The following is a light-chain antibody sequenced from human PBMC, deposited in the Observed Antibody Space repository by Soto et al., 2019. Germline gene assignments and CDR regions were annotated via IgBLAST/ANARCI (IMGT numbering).Light chain of an antibody. CDR3: CSYAGSSTFYV. Sequence: QSALTQPASVSGSPGQSITISCTGTSSDVGSYNLISWYQQYPDKAPKLMIYEVSKRPSGVSNRSSGSKSGNTASLTISGLQAEDEADYYCCSYAGSSTFYVFGSGTKVTVL. V-gene: IGLV2-23*02. J-gene: IGLJ1*01. CDR2: EVS. CDR1: SSDVGSYNL.